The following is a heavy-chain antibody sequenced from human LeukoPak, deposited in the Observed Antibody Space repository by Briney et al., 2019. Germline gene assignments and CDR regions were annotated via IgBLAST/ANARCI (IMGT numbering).Heavy chain of an antibody. J-gene: IGHJ4*02. D-gene: IGHD3-22*01. V-gene: IGHV4-4*07. Sequence: SETLSLTCTVSGGSISSYYWSWIRQPAGKGLEWIGRIYTSGSTNYNPSLKSRVTMSVDTSKNQFSLKLSSVTAADTAVYYCARGNFDSTGGNYFDYWGQGTLVTVSS. CDR1: GGSISSYY. CDR3: ARGNFDSTGGNYFDY. CDR2: IYTSGST.